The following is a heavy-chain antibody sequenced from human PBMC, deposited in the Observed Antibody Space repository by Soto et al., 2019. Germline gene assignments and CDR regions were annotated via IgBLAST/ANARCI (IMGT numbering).Heavy chain of an antibody. Sequence: EVQLVESGGGLVQPGGSLRLSCTASGFTFSSYWMNWVRQAPGKGLEWVGNIKEDGSEKFYVDSVKGRFTISRDNAKNSLYLDMNSLRVEATAIYCCARDFGGPWGQGTLVTASS. CDR3: ARDFGGP. CDR1: GFTFSSYW. D-gene: IGHD1-26*01. CDR2: IKEDGSEK. V-gene: IGHV3-7*05. J-gene: IGHJ5*02.